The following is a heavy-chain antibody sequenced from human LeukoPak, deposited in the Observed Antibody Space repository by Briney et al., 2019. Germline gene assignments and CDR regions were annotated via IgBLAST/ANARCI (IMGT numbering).Heavy chain of an antibody. J-gene: IGHJ4*02. CDR1: GFDFSSNW. Sequence: GGSLRLSCAASGFDFSSNWMHWVRHAPGQGLVWVSRIKGDGISTNYADSVKGRFTVSRDIAKNTLYLQMNSLRAEDTGVYYCAKDHYWSIDYWGRGTLVTVSS. CDR3: AKDHYWSIDY. D-gene: IGHD3-3*01. V-gene: IGHV3-74*01. CDR2: IKGDGIST.